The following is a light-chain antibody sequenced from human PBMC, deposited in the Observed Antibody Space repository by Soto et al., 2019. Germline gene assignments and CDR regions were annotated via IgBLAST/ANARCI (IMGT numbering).Light chain of an antibody. CDR1: QSVLYIPTNKNY. CDR3: QQYFTTPRLG. CDR2: WAS. Sequence: DILMTQSPDSLAVSLGERATINCKFSQSVLYIPTNKNYLAWYQQKPGQPPKLLIYWASTRESGVPDRFSGSGSGTDFTLTISSLQAEDVAVYYCQQYFTTPRLGFGGGTKVDIK. V-gene: IGKV4-1*01. J-gene: IGKJ4*01.